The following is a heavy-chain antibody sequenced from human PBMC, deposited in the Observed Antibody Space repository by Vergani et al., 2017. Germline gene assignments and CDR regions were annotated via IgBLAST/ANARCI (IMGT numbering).Heavy chain of an antibody. D-gene: IGHD3-10*01. Sequence: QVQLQESGPGLVKPSETLTLTCDVSDSSIMTNPYWGWFRQSPGKGLEWIGCIHHSGDTHYNSSLKSRVSISIVSSSKFSLSPTSVTAADTAIYYCARHRGSGGFFPSSYFCGMDVWGHGTTVTVSS. CDR1: DSSIMTNPY. CDR2: IHHSGDT. J-gene: IGHJ6*02. V-gene: IGHV4-38-2*01. CDR3: ARHRGSGGFFPSSYFCGMDV.